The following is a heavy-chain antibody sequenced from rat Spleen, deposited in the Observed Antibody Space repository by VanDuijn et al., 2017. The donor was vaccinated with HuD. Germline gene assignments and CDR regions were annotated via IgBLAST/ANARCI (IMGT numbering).Heavy chain of an antibody. Sequence: EVQLVESDGGLVQPGRSLKLSCAASGFTFSDYYMAWVRQAPTKGLEWVATISYDGSSTYYRDSVKGRFTISRDNAKSTLYLQMDSLRSEDTATYYCARQPHYFDYWGQGDMVTVSS. J-gene: IGHJ2*01. CDR1: GFTFSDYY. V-gene: IGHV5-29*01. D-gene: IGHD3-1*01. CDR3: ARQPHYFDY. CDR2: ISYDGSST.